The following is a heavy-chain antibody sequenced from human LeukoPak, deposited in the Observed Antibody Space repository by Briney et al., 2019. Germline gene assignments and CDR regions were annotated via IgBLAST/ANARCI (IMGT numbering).Heavy chain of an antibody. CDR3: ARVGHRDENYFDY. Sequence: ASVKVSCKASGYTFTGYYMHWVRQAPGQGLEWMGWIIGYIGSTNYARKFQGRVSMTTDNSTSTAYMELRILRSDDKAVYYCARVGHRDENYFDYWGQGTLVTVSS. CDR1: GYTFTGYY. J-gene: IGHJ4*02. V-gene: IGHV1-18*04. D-gene: IGHD5-24*01. CDR2: IIGYIGST.